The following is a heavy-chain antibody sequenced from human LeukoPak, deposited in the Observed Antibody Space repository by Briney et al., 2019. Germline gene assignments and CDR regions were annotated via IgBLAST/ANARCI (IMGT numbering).Heavy chain of an antibody. D-gene: IGHD5-18*01. CDR1: GYTFTGYY. CDR3: APLFGYGIGGKN. V-gene: IGHV1-2*02. J-gene: IGHJ4*02. Sequence: ASVKGSCKASGYTFTGYYMHWVRQAPGQGLEWMGWINPNSGGTNYAQKFQGRVTMTRDTSISTAYMELSRLRSDDTAVYYCAPLFGYGIGGKNWGQGTLVTVSS. CDR2: INPNSGGT.